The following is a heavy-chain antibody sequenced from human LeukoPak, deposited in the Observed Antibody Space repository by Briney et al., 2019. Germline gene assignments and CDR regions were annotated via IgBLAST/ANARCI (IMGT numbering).Heavy chain of an antibody. V-gene: IGHV3-7*03. Sequence: GGSLRLSCAASGFTFSSYWMSWVRQAPGKGLEWVANIKQDGSEKYYLDSVKGRLAISRDNAKNSLYLQMNSLRAEDTAVYYCARGQTTVTNWGQGTLVTVSS. CDR2: IKQDGSEK. CDR3: ARGQTTVTN. D-gene: IGHD4-17*01. CDR1: GFTFSSYW. J-gene: IGHJ4*02.